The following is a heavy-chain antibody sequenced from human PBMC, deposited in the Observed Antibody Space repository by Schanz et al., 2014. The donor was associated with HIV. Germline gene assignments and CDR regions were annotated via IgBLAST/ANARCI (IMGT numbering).Heavy chain of an antibody. CDR3: ARSPDWAGTDAFDI. CDR1: GFTFSDAW. V-gene: IGHV3-33*08. D-gene: IGHD6-19*01. Sequence: VQLVVSGGGLVKPGGSLRLSCAASGFTFSDAWMSWVRQAPGKGLEWAAVIWYDGSYKYYADSVKGRFTISRDNPKNTLYLQMNSLRAEDTAIYYCARSPDWAGTDAFDIWGQGTMVTVSS. J-gene: IGHJ3*02. CDR2: IWYDGSYK.